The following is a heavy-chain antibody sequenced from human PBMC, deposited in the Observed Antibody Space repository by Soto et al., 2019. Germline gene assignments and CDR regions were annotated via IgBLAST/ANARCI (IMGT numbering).Heavy chain of an antibody. J-gene: IGHJ6*02. CDR2: IYPGGVNI. D-gene: IGHD3-10*01. CDR1: GYSFTSHY. CDR3: ARAGDITMVRGVTGYYGMDV. Sequence: SVKVSCKAIGYSFTSHYMHWVRQAPGQGLEWMGTIYPGGVNIAYAQKFKGRVTMTKDTSTSTAYMELSSLRSEDTAVYYCARAGDITMVRGVTGYYGMDVWGQGTTVTFSS. V-gene: IGHV1-46*01.